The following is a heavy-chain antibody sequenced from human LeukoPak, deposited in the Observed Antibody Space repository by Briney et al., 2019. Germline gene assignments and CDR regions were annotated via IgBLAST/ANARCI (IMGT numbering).Heavy chain of an antibody. J-gene: IGHJ5*02. CDR3: ARSRPMIVIPWFDP. D-gene: IGHD3-22*01. Sequence: GGSLRLSCAASGFTFSSYGMHWVRQAPGKGLEWVAVIWYDGSKKYYGDSVKGRFTISRDNSKNTLYLQMNSLRAEDTAVYYCARSRPMIVIPWFDPWGQGTLVTVSS. V-gene: IGHV3-33*01. CDR1: GFTFSSYG. CDR2: IWYDGSKK.